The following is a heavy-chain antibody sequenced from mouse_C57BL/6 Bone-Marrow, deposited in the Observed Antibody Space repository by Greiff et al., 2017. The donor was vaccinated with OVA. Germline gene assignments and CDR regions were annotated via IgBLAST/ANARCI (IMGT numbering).Heavy chain of an antibody. J-gene: IGHJ2*01. V-gene: IGHV3-6*01. CDR3: ARDPGSY. D-gene: IGHD4-1*01. Sequence: EVKLQESGPGLVKPSQSLSLTCSVTGYSITSGYYWNWIRQFPGNKLEWMGYISYDGSNNYNPSLKNRISITRDTSKNQFFLKLNSVTTEDTATYYCARDPGSYWGQGTTLTVSS. CDR2: ISYDGSN. CDR1: GYSITSGYY.